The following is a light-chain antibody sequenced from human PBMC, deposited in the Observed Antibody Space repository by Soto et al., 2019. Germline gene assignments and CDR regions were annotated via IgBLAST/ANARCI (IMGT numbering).Light chain of an antibody. V-gene: IGLV2-8*01. Sequence: HLASASESDRQACTISCPGTINNVGGYNYVSWYHQHPGKAPKLMIYEVSKRPSGVPDRFSGSKSGKPASRTVSGLQAEDEADYYCSSYAGKNIHDVFGTGTKLTAL. CDR3: SSYAGKNIHDV. CDR2: EVS. J-gene: IGLJ1*01. CDR1: INNVGGYNY.